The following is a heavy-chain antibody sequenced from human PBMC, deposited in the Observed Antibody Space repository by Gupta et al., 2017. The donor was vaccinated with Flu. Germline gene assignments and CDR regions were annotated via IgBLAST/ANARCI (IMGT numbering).Heavy chain of an antibody. CDR3: ARQIGFDSSGYYGPQGFDT. Sequence: EVQLVQSGAEVKKLGESLRISCECSGDGLTKNWIAWVRQMPGKGLEWMGIISPGDSETIYSPSFQGLVTMSADESINTAFLQWSSLKASDTAIYYCARQIGFDSSGYYGPQGFDTWGQGTLVTVSS. J-gene: IGHJ5*02. CDR2: ISPGDSET. D-gene: IGHD3-22*01. V-gene: IGHV5-51*01. CDR1: GDGLTKNW.